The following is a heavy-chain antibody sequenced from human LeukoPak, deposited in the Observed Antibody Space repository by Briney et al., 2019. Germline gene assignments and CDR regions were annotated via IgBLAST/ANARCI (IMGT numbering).Heavy chain of an antibody. CDR3: VREIGNSGNYD. J-gene: IGHJ4*02. CDR2: IYAGENT. V-gene: IGHV3-53*01. Sequence: GGSPRLSCAVSGFTVSSSYMSWVRQAPGKGLEWVSVIYAGENTYYADSVKGRFTISRDNSKNTLYLQMNSLRAEDTAVYYCVREIGNSGNYDWGQGTLVTVSS. D-gene: IGHD1-7*01. CDR1: GFTVSSSY.